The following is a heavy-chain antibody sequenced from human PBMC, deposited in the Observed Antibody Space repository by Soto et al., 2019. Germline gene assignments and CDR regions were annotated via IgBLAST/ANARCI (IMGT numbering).Heavy chain of an antibody. Sequence: SSETLSLTCAVYGGSFSGYYWSWIRQPPGKGLEWIGEINHSGNTYSNPSLKSRLTISVDTSNNHISLRLSSVTAADTAIYYCATGNIDFWSGYKYFYYGMDVWGQGTTVTVSS. CDR1: GGSFSGYY. CDR2: INHSGNT. CDR3: ATGNIDFWSGYKYFYYGMDV. J-gene: IGHJ6*02. V-gene: IGHV4-34*01. D-gene: IGHD3-3*01.